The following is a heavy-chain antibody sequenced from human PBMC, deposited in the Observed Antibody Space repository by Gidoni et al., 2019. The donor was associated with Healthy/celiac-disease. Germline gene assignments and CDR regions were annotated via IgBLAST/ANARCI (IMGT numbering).Heavy chain of an antibody. CDR2: IYPGDSDT. D-gene: IGHD3-9*01. CDR3: ARAHHYDILTGYPPHFDY. J-gene: IGHJ4*02. Sequence: EVQLVQSGAEVKKPGESLKISCKGSGYSFTSYWIGWVRQMPGKGLEWMGIIYPGDSDTRDSPSFQGQVTISADKSISTAYLQWSSLKASDTAMYYCARAHHYDILTGYPPHFDYWGQGTLVTVSS. CDR1: GYSFTSYW. V-gene: IGHV5-51*01.